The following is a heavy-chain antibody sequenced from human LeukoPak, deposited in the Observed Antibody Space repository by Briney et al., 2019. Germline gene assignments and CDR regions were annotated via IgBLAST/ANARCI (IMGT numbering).Heavy chain of an antibody. CDR2: IYYSGST. D-gene: IGHD6-13*01. CDR3: ARREDSWAYAFDI. J-gene: IGHJ3*02. CDR1: GGSISSSSYY. V-gene: IGHV4-39*01. Sequence: LETLSLTCTVSGGSISSSSYYWGWIRQPPGKGLEWIGSIYYSGSTYYNPSLKSRVTISVDTSKNQFSLKLSSVTAADTAVYYCARREDSWAYAFDIWGQGTMVTVSS.